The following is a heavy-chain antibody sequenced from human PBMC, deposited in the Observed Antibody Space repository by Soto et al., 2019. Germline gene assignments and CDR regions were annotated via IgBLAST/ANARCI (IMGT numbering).Heavy chain of an antibody. CDR3: ARAVFSSILYIDF. V-gene: IGHV4-30-2*01. CDR2: IYPSGAA. CDR1: GDSISSRGYT. J-gene: IGHJ6*03. Sequence: QLQLQESGSGLVKPLQTLSLTCGISGDSISSRGYTWTWIRQPPRQGLEWIGYIYPSGAAYYNPCLQSRVTISLESFKTRFSLNLKSATAADTAVYYCARAVFSSILYIDFWGQGTTVTVSS. D-gene: IGHD3-10*01.